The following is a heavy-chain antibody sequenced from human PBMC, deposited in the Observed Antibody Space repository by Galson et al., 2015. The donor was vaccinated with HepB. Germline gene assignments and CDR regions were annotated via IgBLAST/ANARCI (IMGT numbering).Heavy chain of an antibody. D-gene: IGHD6-13*01. Sequence: SLRLSCAASGFTFSSYWMHWVRQAPGKGLVWVSRINSDGSSTSYADSVKGRFTISRDNAKNTLYLQMNSLRAEDTAVYYCAIIAAAGTDWFDPWGQGTLVTVSS. CDR2: INSDGSST. V-gene: IGHV3-74*01. CDR1: GFTFSSYW. J-gene: IGHJ5*02. CDR3: AIIAAAGTDWFDP.